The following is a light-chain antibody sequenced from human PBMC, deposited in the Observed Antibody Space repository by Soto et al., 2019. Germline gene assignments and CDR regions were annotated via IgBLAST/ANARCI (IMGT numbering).Light chain of an antibody. CDR3: EQYYIYAT. CDR2: RSS. V-gene: IGKV1-5*03. J-gene: IGKJ1*01. Sequence: DIQMTQSPSTLSASVGDRVTITCRASQTISNYLTWYQQRPGKAPKLLIYRSSILQNGVPSRFSGSGSGTEFTRTISSLQADDFEAYYCEQYYIYATFGHGTRVEI. CDR1: QTISNY.